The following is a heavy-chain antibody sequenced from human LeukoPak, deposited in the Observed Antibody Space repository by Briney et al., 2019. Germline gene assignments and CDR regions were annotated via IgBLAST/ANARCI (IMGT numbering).Heavy chain of an antibody. V-gene: IGHV3-48*02. Sequence: GGSLRLSCVASGFPFSSYWMNWVRQAPGKGLEWVSHITASGTAMFYADSVKGRFTISRDNAKNSLYLQMNSLRDEDTAVYYCASSGSYRFDYWGQGTLVTVSS. CDR2: ITASGTAM. J-gene: IGHJ4*02. CDR1: GFPFSSYW. CDR3: ASSGSYRFDY. D-gene: IGHD1-26*01.